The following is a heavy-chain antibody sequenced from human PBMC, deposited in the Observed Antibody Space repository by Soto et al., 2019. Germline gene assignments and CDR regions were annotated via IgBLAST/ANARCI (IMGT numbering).Heavy chain of an antibody. Sequence: GGSLRLSCAASGFTFSSYWMHWVRQAPGKGLVWVSRINSDGSSTSYADSVKGRFTISRDNAKNTLYLQMNSLRAEDTAVYYCARDDSAVRFSRVRKGWFDPWGQGTLVTVSS. J-gene: IGHJ5*02. CDR1: GFTFSSYW. CDR2: INSDGSST. CDR3: ARDDSAVRFSRVRKGWFDP. V-gene: IGHV3-74*01. D-gene: IGHD3-3*01.